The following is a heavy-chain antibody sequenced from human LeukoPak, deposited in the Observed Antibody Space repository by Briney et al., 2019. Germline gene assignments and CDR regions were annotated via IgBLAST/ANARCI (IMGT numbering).Heavy chain of an antibody. CDR3: ARESERGAYYYYYMDV. D-gene: IGHD1-26*01. Sequence: SETLSLTCTVSGGSISSYYWSWIRQPPGKGLEWIGYIYYSGSTNYSPSLKSRVTISVDTSKNQFSLELSSVTAADTAVYYCARESERGAYYYYYMDVWGKGTTVTVSS. CDR1: GGSISSYY. J-gene: IGHJ6*03. V-gene: IGHV4-59*01. CDR2: IYYSGST.